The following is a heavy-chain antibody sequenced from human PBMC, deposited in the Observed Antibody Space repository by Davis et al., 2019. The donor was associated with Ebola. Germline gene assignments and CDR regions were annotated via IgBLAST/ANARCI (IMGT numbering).Heavy chain of an antibody. CDR1: GFTFSSYW. CDR3: AVGGSYRSLDY. V-gene: IGHV3-74*01. CDR2: INSDGSST. D-gene: IGHD1-26*01. Sequence: HTGGSLRLSCAASGFTFSSYWMHWVRQAPGKGLVWVSRINSDGSSTYYADSVKGRFTISRDNSKNTLYLQMNSLRAEDTAVYYCAVGGSYRSLDYWGQGTLVTVSS. J-gene: IGHJ4*02.